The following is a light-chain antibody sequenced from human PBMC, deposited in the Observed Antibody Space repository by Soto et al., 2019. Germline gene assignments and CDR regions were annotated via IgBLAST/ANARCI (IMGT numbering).Light chain of an antibody. Sequence: QSVLTQPPSASASLGASVTLTCTLSSGYSNYKVDWYQQRPGKGPRFVMRVGTGGIVGSKGDGLPARFSVLGSGLNRYLTIKNIQEEDESDYDGGADNGSGSNFVVVFGGGTKLTVL. J-gene: IGLJ2*01. CDR3: GADNGSGSNFVVV. CDR2: VGTGGIVG. CDR1: SGYSNYK. V-gene: IGLV9-49*01.